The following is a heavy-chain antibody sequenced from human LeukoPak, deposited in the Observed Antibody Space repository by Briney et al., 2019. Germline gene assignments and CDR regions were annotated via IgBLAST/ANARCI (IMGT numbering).Heavy chain of an antibody. CDR2: ISSSSSYI. Sequence: NAGGSLRLSCAASGFTFSSYSMNWVRQAPGKGLEWVSSISSSSSYIYYADSVKGRFTISRDNSKNTLYLQMNSLRAEDTAVYYCAKVGSVVQGVTPLDYWGQGTLVTVSS. J-gene: IGHJ4*02. V-gene: IGHV3-21*04. D-gene: IGHD3-10*01. CDR3: AKVGSVVQGVTPLDY. CDR1: GFTFSSYS.